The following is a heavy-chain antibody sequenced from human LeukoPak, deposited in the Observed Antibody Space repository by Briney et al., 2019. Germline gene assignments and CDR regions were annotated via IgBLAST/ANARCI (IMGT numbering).Heavy chain of an antibody. CDR3: ARRGYYYDSGGYYYSY. D-gene: IGHD3-22*01. CDR2: IYPGDSDT. CDR1: GYSFTSYW. J-gene: IGHJ4*02. V-gene: IGHV5-51*01. Sequence: GESLKISCKGSGYSFTSYWIGWVRQMPGKGLEWMGIIYPGDSDTRYSPSFQGQVTISADKSISTAYLQWSSLKASDTAMYYCARRGYYYDSGGYYYSYWGQGTLVTVSS.